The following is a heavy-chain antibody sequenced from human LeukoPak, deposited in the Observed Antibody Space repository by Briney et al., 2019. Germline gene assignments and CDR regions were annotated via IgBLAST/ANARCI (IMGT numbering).Heavy chain of an antibody. CDR2: INQDGSEK. D-gene: IGHD7-27*01. CDR3: ARGSNWAFDY. CDR1: GFTFSTYW. Sequence: GGSLRLSCAASGFTFSTYWMSWVRQAPGKGLEWVANINQDGSEKYYVDSVKGRLTISRDNAKNSLYLQVNSLRAEDTAIYYCARGSNWAFDYWGQGTLVTVSS. J-gene: IGHJ4*02. V-gene: IGHV3-7*05.